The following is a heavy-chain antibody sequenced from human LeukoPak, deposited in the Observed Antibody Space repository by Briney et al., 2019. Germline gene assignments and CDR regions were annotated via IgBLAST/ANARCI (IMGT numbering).Heavy chain of an antibody. CDR1: GFTFSSYS. Sequence: PGGSLRLSCAASGFTFSSYSMNWVRQAPGKGLEWVSSISSSSSYIYYADSVKGRFTISRDNAKNSLYLQMNSLRAEDTAVYYCAREAAAGTMSPWAWFDPWGQGTLVTVSS. D-gene: IGHD6-13*01. CDR3: AREAAAGTMSPWAWFDP. J-gene: IGHJ5*02. V-gene: IGHV3-21*01. CDR2: ISSSSSYI.